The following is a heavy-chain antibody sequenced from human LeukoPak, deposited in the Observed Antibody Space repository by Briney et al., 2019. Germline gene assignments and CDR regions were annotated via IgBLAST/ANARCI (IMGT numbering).Heavy chain of an antibody. CDR3: GKKGGVMFGELINYTYGNEG. J-gene: IGHJ6*02. V-gene: IGHV3-9*01. Sequence: PGGSLRLSCAASGFRFGDYAMHWVRQRPGKGLEWVSGITWNSGNIDFVESVKGRFTISRDNAKNSLYLHMNSLRAEDTALYYCGKKGGVMFGELINYTYGNEGLGQGTTVTVSS. CDR1: GFRFGDYA. CDR2: ITWNSGNI. D-gene: IGHD3-10*02.